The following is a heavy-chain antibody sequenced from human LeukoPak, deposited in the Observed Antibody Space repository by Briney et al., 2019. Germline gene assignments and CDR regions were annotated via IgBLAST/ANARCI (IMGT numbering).Heavy chain of an antibody. CDR3: ARGPPRGKYYYMDV. CDR2: IGTASDT. V-gene: IGHV3-13*04. CDR1: GFTFSSFD. Sequence: GGSLRLSCAASGFTFSSFDMHWVRRPTGQGLEWVSTIGTASDTYYPGSVEGRFTLSRDNAKNSLYLQMNSLTAGDTPVYYCARGPPRGKYYYMDVWGKGTTVTVSS. J-gene: IGHJ6*03. D-gene: IGHD1-1*01.